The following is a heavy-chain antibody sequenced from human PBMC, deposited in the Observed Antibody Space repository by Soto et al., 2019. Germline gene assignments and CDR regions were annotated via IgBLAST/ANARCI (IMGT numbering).Heavy chain of an antibody. Sequence: PGGSLRLSCAASGFTFSSYGMHWVRQAPGKGLEWVAVIWYDGSNKYYADSVKGRFTISRDNSKNTLYLQMNSLRAEDTAVYYCARDEYYDSSGPALGYWGQGTLVTVSS. J-gene: IGHJ4*02. CDR1: GFTFSSYG. V-gene: IGHV3-33*01. CDR3: ARDEYYDSSGPALGY. D-gene: IGHD3-22*01. CDR2: IWYDGSNK.